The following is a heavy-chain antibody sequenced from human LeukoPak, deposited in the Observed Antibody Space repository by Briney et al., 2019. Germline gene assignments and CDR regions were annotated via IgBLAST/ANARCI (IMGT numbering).Heavy chain of an antibody. CDR2: IKGSGGGS. CDR3: GRDPNGDYVGAFEF. J-gene: IGHJ3*01. V-gene: IGHV3-23*01. D-gene: IGHD4-17*01. Sequence: PGGSLRLSCEASGFPFSDYAMTWVRQAPGKGLEWVSSIKGSGGGSSYADSVKGRFTMTRDNSKSTLYLQMNSLRAGDTAVYFCGRDPNGDYVGAFEFWGQGTLSPSLQ. CDR1: GFPFSDYA.